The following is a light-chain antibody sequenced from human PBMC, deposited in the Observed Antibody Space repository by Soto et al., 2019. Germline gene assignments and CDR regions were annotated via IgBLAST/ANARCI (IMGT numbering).Light chain of an antibody. CDR2: EVV. V-gene: IGLV2-8*01. CDR1: TNDIGVYDF. Sequence: QAVLTQPPSASGSPGQSVTISCTGTTNDIGVYDFVSWYQHHPGKAPRLIIYEVVQRPSGVPDRFSGSKSGNTASLTVSGLQAADEADYFCKSYAGSNTYVFGRGTKLTVL. J-gene: IGLJ1*01. CDR3: KSYAGSNTYV.